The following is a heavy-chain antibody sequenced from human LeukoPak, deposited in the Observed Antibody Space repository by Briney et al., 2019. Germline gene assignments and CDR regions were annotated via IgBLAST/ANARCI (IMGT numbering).Heavy chain of an antibody. V-gene: IGHV4-34*01. Sequence: SETLSLTCAVYGGSFSDYYWSWIRQPPGEGLEWIGEVNHSGSTNYNPSLKSRVTISVDTSKNQSSLKLSSVTAADTAVYYCARIRYNYGGDYWGQGTLVTVSS. CDR2: VNHSGST. CDR3: ARIRYNYGGDY. J-gene: IGHJ4*02. CDR1: GGSFSDYY. D-gene: IGHD5-18*01.